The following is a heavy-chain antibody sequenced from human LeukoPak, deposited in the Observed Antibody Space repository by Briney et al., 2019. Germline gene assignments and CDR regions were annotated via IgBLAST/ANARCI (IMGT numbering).Heavy chain of an antibody. CDR3: ARDRGYSYVYYYYMDV. D-gene: IGHD5-18*01. J-gene: IGHJ6*03. CDR2: ISAYNGNT. Sequence: ASVKVSCKASGYTFTSYGISWVRQAPGQGLEWMGWISAYNGNTNYAQKLQGRVTMTTDTPTSTAYMELRSLRSDDTAVYYCARDRGYSYVYYYYMDVWGKGTTVTVSS. CDR1: GYTFTSYG. V-gene: IGHV1-18*01.